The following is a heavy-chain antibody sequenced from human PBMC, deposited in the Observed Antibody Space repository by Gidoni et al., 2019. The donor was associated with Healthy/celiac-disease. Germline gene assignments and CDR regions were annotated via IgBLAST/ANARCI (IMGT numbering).Heavy chain of an antibody. V-gene: IGHV4-39*01. CDR2: IYYGGST. J-gene: IGHJ5*02. CDR3: ARRVGYCSSTSCSNWFDP. CDR1: GGSISSSSYY. Sequence: QLQLQESGPGLVKPSETLSLTCTVSGGSISSSSYYWGWIRQPPGKGLEWIGSIYYGGSTYYNPSLKSRVTISVDTSKNQFSLKLSSVTAADTAVYYCARRVGYCSSTSCSNWFDPWGQGTLVTVSS. D-gene: IGHD2-2*01.